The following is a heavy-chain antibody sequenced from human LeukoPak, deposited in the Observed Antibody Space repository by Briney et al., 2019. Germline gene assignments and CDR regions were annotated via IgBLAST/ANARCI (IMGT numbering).Heavy chain of an antibody. V-gene: IGHV2-5*01. CDR3: AHRLRYDFWSGYYFGY. Sequence: SGPTLVNPTQTLTLTCTFSVFSLSTSGVGVGWIRQTPGKALEWLAVIYWNDDKRYSPSLKSRLTITKDTSKNQVVLTMTNMDPVDTAAYYCAHRLRYDFWSGYYFGYWGQGTLVTVSS. CDR2: IYWNDDK. J-gene: IGHJ4*02. D-gene: IGHD3-3*01. CDR1: VFSLSTSGVG.